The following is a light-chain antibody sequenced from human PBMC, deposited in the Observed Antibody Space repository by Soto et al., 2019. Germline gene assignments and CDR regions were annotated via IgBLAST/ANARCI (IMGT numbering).Light chain of an antibody. CDR2: DVS. Sequence: QSALTQPASVSGSPGQSITISCTGTSSDVGGYKYVSWYQQHPGKAPKLMIYDVSNRPSGVSNRFSGSKSGNTASLTISGLQAEDEADYYCSSYTSNSTYVFGPGTKLTVL. CDR1: SSDVGGYKY. V-gene: IGLV2-14*01. J-gene: IGLJ1*01. CDR3: SSYTSNSTYV.